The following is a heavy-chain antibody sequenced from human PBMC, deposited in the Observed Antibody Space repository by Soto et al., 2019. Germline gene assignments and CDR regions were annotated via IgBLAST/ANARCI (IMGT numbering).Heavy chain of an antibody. CDR1: GFTFRSYG. CDR2: IRSDGDTT. CDR3: AKGKGVGATPDGANC. V-gene: IGHV3-23*01. J-gene: IGHJ4*02. D-gene: IGHD1-26*01. Sequence: EMQVLESGGGLVQPGGSLRLSCAASGFTFRSYGMNWVRQAPGKGLEWVSGIRSDGDTTYNADSVKGRFTVSRDTSNNTVVLQMNSLRAEDTAVYYCAKGKGVGATPDGANCWGQGTLVTVSS.